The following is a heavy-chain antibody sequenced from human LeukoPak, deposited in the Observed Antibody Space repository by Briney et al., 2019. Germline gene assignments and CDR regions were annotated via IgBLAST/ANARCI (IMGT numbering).Heavy chain of an antibody. CDR3: ARRRIFKKYCSSTSCPQRGYFDY. CDR2: INHSGST. J-gene: IGHJ4*02. V-gene: IGHV4-34*01. D-gene: IGHD2-2*01. CDR1: GGSYSGYY. Sequence: SETLSLTCAVYGGSYSGYYWSWFRQPPGKGLEWIGEINHSGSTNYNPSLKSRVTISVDTSKNQFSLKLSSVTAADTAVYYCARRRIFKKYCSSTSCPQRGYFDYWGQGTLVTVSS.